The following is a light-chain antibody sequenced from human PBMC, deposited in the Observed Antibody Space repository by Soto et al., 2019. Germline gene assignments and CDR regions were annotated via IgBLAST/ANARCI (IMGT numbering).Light chain of an antibody. CDR2: GAS. Sequence: DIQMTQSPSSLSASVGDRVTITCRASQGISKYLNWYQQKPGKAPNLLIYGASSLQSGVPSRFSGSGYGTDFTLTISSLQPEDFATYYCQQSYSLLTFGQGTKVEIK. V-gene: IGKV1-39*01. CDR3: QQSYSLLT. J-gene: IGKJ1*01. CDR1: QGISKY.